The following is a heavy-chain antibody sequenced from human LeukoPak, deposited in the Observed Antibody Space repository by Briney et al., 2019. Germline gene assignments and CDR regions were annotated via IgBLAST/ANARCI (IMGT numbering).Heavy chain of an antibody. CDR3: ARLGYFDL. J-gene: IGHJ2*01. CDR2: INHSGST. Sequence: PSETLSLTCALHVGSFSGYYWCWIRPPPGKGLEWIGEINHSGSTNYNPSLKSRVTISVDTSKNQFSLKLSSVTAADTAVYYCARLGYFDLWGRGTLVTVSS. CDR1: VGSFSGYY. V-gene: IGHV4-34*01.